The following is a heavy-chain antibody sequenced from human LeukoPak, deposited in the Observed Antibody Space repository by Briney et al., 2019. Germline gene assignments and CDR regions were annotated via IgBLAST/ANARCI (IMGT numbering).Heavy chain of an antibody. D-gene: IGHD3-22*01. CDR3: AREISGYSDY. CDR2: INANSGDT. V-gene: IGHV1-2*02. J-gene: IGHJ4*02. CDR1: GYTFTGYY. Sequence: ASVKVSCKASGYTFTGYYMHWVRQAPGQGLEWMGWINANSGDTKYAQKFQGRVTMTRDTSISTAYMELSRLRSDDTAMYYCAREISGYSDYWGRRTLVTVSS.